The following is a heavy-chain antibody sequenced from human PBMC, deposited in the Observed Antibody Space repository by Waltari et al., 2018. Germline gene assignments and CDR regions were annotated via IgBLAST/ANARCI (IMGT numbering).Heavy chain of an antibody. V-gene: IGHV4-39*01. D-gene: IGHD5-12*01. J-gene: IGHJ5*02. Sequence: QLQLQESGPGLMKPSETLSLTCTVSGGSISRSSYYWGWIRQSPGKGLEWIASIYYTGTTYDTPTLGSRVTISGDTSKNQFSLRLSSVTAADTAVYYCARHWKRNGYRFDPWGQGTLVTVSS. CDR2: IYYTGTT. CDR3: ARHWKRNGYRFDP. CDR1: GGSISRSSYY.